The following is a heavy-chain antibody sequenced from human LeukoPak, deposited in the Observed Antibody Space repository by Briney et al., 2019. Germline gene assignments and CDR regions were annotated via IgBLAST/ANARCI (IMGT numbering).Heavy chain of an antibody. CDR1: GGSVSGGNYY. CDR2: IHYSGST. Sequence: PSETLSLTCTVSGGSVSGGNYYCSCIRQSPGKGLEWIGYIHYSGSTVYNPSFKSRVTMSIDTSKNQFSLNLSSVTAADTAVYYCARTGSTGGYWGQGTLVTVSS. CDR3: ARTGSTGGY. J-gene: IGHJ4*02. V-gene: IGHV4-61*01. D-gene: IGHD1-1*01.